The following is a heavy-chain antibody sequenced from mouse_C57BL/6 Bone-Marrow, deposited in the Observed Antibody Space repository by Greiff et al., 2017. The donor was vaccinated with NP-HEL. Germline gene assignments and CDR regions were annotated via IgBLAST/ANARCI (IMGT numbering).Heavy chain of an antibody. CDR2: IDPSDSYT. J-gene: IGHJ2*01. D-gene: IGHD2-4*01. CDR3: ARLDRGLRAGYFDY. CDR1: GYTFTSYW. Sequence: VQLQQPGAELVRPGTSVKLSCKASGYTFTSYWMHWVKQRPGQGLEWIGVIDPSDSYTNYNQKFKGKATLTVDTSSSTAYMQLSSLTSEDSAVYYCARLDRGLRAGYFDYWGQGTTLTVSS. V-gene: IGHV1-59*01.